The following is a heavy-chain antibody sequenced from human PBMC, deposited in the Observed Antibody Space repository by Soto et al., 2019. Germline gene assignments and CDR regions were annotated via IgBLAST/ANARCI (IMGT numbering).Heavy chain of an antibody. CDR2: ISGSGGTT. D-gene: IGHD6-19*01. V-gene: IGHV3-23*01. Sequence: GGSLRLSCAASGFTFSSYAMSWVRQAPGKGLEWVSAISGSGGTTYYADSVKGRFTISRDNSKNTLYLQMNSLRAEDTAVYYCEIISSGWSGDYWGQGTRVTVSS. J-gene: IGHJ4*02. CDR1: GFTFSSYA. CDR3: EIISSGWSGDY.